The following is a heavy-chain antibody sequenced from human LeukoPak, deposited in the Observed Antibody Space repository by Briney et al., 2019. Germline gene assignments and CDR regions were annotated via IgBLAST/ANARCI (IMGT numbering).Heavy chain of an antibody. CDR3: TRLEELRSLDDILTGLYDSYYMDV. D-gene: IGHD3-9*01. J-gene: IGHJ6*03. CDR1: GLPFGGFE. Sequence: GGSRNFSVEPPGLPFGGFELPWFRRPFGKGLGWVAGLRTRLKISPTAYGASVKGRFTISRDDSKNTAYLQMNSLRTEDTAVYYCTRLEELRSLDDILTGLYDSYYMDVWGKGTTVTVSS. V-gene: IGHV3-73*01. CDR2: LRTRLKISPT.